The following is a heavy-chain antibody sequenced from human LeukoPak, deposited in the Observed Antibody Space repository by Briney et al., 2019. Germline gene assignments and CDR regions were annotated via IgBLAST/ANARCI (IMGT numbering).Heavy chain of an antibody. J-gene: IGHJ6*03. CDR1: GYTFTSYG. Sequence: ASVKVSCKASGYTFTSYGISWVRQAPGQGLEWMGWISAYNGHTNYAQKLQGRVTMTTDTSTSTAYMELRSLRPDDTAVYYCARVFGGATGPWYYYYMDVWGKGTTVTVSS. CDR3: ARVFGGATGPWYYYYMDV. CDR2: ISAYNGHT. D-gene: IGHD1-26*01. V-gene: IGHV1-18*01.